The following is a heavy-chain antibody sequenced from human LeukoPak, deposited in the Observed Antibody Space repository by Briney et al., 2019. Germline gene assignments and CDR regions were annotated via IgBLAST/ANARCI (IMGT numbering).Heavy chain of an antibody. CDR3: AKDISASVFGVASDY. V-gene: IGHV3-43*02. D-gene: IGHD3-3*01. Sequence: GGSLRLSCSASGFTFDDYAIHWVRHAPGKGLEWVSLISGDGDDTYYADSVKGRFTISRDNRKKSLFLQMSRLRTEDTAFYYCAKDISASVFGVASDYWGQGTLVTVSS. CDR1: GFTFDDYA. CDR2: ISGDGDDT. J-gene: IGHJ4*02.